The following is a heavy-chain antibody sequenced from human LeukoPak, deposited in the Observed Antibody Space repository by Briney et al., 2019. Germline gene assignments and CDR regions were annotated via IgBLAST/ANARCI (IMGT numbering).Heavy chain of an antibody. CDR2: IIPIFGTA. CDR3: ARESPSMGYYDSSGYYFPDAFDI. D-gene: IGHD3-22*01. CDR1: GGTFSSYA. V-gene: IGHV1-69*13. J-gene: IGHJ3*02. Sequence: GASVKVSCKASGGTFSSYAISWVRQAPGQGLEWMGGIIPIFGTANYAQKFQGRVTITADESTSTAYMELSSLRSEDTAVYYCARESPSMGYYDSSGYYFPDAFDIWGQGTMVTVSS.